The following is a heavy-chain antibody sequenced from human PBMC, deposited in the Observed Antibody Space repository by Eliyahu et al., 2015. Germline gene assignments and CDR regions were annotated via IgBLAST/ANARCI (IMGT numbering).Heavy chain of an antibody. CDR1: GGSISSYY. D-gene: IGHD4-11*01. J-gene: IGHJ3*02. V-gene: IGHV4-59*08. CDR2: IYYSGST. Sequence: QVQLQESGPGLVKPSETLSLTCTVSGGSISSYYWSWIRQPPGKGLEWVGYIYYSGSTNYNPSLKSRVTISVDTSKNQFSLKLSSVTAADTAVYYCATSADYSVAFDIWGQGTMVTVSS. CDR3: ATSADYSVAFDI.